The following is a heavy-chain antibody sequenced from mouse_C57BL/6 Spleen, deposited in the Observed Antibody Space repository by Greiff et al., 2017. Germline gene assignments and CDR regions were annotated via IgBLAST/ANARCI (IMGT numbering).Heavy chain of an antibody. CDR1: GYTFTSYW. J-gene: IGHJ1*03. V-gene: IGHV1-69*01. Sequence: QVQLQQPGAELVMPGASVKLSCKASGYTFTSYWMHWVKQRPGQGLEWIGEIDPSDSYTNYNPKFTGKSTLTVDKSSSTADMQLSRRTSDDSAVYDWARSRYYGSSYWYFDVWGTGTTVTVSS. CDR3: ARSRYYGSSYWYFDV. CDR2: IDPSDSYT. D-gene: IGHD1-1*01.